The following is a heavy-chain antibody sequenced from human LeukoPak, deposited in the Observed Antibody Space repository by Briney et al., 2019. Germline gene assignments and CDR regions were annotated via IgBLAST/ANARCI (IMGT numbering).Heavy chain of an antibody. D-gene: IGHD4-23*01. Sequence: SETLSLTCTVSGYSIRSDYYWGWIRQPPGKGLEWIGSIYHRGRSYYNPSLERRVTMLVDTSKIQFSLNLNSVTAADTAVYYCAVSTVGAPVPQPFDIWGQGTLVTVSS. CDR3: AVSTVGAPVPQPFDI. CDR2: IYHRGRS. CDR1: GYSIRSDYY. V-gene: IGHV4-38-2*02. J-gene: IGHJ3*02.